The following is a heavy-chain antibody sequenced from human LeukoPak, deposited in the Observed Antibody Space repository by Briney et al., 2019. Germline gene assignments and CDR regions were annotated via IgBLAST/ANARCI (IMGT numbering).Heavy chain of an antibody. Sequence: TGGSLRLSCAASGFTFSSYGMSWVRQAPGKGLEWVSAISGSGGSTYYADSVKGRFTISRDNSKNTLYLQMNSLRAEDTDVYYCAKDGYSSSWYHFYYYYYMDVWGKGTTVTISS. CDR1: GFTFSSYG. CDR3: AKDGYSSSWYHFYYYYYMDV. CDR2: ISGSGGST. J-gene: IGHJ6*03. D-gene: IGHD6-13*01. V-gene: IGHV3-23*01.